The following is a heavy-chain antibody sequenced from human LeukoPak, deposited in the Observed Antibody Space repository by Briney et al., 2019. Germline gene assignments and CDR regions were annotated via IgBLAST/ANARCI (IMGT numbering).Heavy chain of an antibody. Sequence: GGSLRLSCAASGFTFSRYWMSWVRQAPGKGLEWVANINQDGSEKYYVDSVKGRFTISRDNAKKSLYLQMNSLRAEDTAVYYCGRVGAYYGSGSYSDYWGQGTLVTVSS. V-gene: IGHV3-7*01. CDR3: GRVGAYYGSGSYSDY. CDR1: GFTFSRYW. J-gene: IGHJ4*02. D-gene: IGHD3-10*01. CDR2: INQDGSEK.